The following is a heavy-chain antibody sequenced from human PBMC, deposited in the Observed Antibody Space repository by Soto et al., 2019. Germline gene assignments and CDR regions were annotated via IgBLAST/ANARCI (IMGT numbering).Heavy chain of an antibody. CDR3: TTHVLQVSDWIMFFDY. D-gene: IGHD2-2*03. CDR2: IKTNADGATT. V-gene: IGHV3-15*01. CDR1: GFNFNNAW. J-gene: IGHJ4*02. Sequence: EVQLVQSGGGLGRPGGSLRLSCAASGFNFNNAWMSWVRQAPGKGLEWVGRIKTNADGATTDYAAPVKGRFTISRDDSEKTLYLQMSSLRTDDTAVCFCTTHVLQVSDWIMFFDYWGQGVLVTVSS.